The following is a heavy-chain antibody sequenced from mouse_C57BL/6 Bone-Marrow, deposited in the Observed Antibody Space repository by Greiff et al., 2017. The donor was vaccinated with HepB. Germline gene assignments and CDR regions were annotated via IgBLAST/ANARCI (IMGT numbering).Heavy chain of an antibody. Sequence: ESGAELVRPGTSVKMSCKASGYTFTNYWIGWAKQRPGHGLEWIGDIYPGGGYTNYNEKFKGKATLTADKSSSTAYMQFSSLTSEDSAIYYCARSPLLLRYPYYFDYWGQGTTLTVSS. J-gene: IGHJ2*01. CDR3: ARSPLLLRYPYYFDY. V-gene: IGHV1-63*01. CDR2: IYPGGGYT. D-gene: IGHD1-1*01. CDR1: GYTFTNYW.